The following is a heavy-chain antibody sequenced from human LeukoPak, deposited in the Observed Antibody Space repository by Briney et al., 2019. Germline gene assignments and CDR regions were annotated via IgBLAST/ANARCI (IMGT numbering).Heavy chain of an antibody. CDR1: GGSFSGYY. V-gene: IGHV4-34*01. J-gene: IGHJ6*02. Sequence: SETLSLTCDVYGGSFSGYYWSWIRQPPGKGLEWIGEINHSGSTNYNPSLKSRVTISVDTSKNQFSLKLSSVTAADTAVYYCASDYGSGSFQPYYYYYGMDVWGQGTTVTVSS. CDR3: ASDYGSGSFQPYYYYYGMDV. D-gene: IGHD3-10*01. CDR2: INHSGST.